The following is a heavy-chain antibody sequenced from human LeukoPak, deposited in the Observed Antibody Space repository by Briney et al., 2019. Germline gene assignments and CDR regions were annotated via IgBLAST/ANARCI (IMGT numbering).Heavy chain of an antibody. CDR2: INPSGGST. V-gene: IGHV1-46*01. CDR1: GYTFTSYY. D-gene: IGHD1-26*01. J-gene: IGHJ3*02. CDR3: ARDRVGATRGAFDI. Sequence: ASVKVSCKASGYTFTSYYMHWMRQAPGQGLEWMGIINPSGGSTSYAQKFQGRVTMTRDTSTSTVYMELRSLRSDDTAVYYCARDRVGATRGAFDIWGQGTMVTVSS.